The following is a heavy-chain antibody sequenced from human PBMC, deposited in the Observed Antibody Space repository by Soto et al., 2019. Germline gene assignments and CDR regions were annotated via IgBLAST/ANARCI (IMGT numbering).Heavy chain of an antibody. V-gene: IGHV4-59*01. CDR1: GASISSSY. D-gene: IGHD5-12*01. CDR3: ARGGNRYSNVASGVGGFDF. CDR2: VYHTGAT. J-gene: IGHJ4*02. Sequence: PSETVSRNSTVSGASISSSYWSWIRQSPERGLEWIAYVYHTGATNYNPSLKSRVTISLDTSKGQFSLNLTSLTTADTAVYFCARGGNRYSNVASGVGGFDFWGQGSLVTVSA.